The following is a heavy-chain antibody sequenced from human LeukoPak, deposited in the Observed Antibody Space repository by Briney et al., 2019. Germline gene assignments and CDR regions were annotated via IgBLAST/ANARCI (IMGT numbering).Heavy chain of an antibody. J-gene: IGHJ4*02. Sequence: PGGSLRLSCAASGFTFRTYWMSWVRQAPGKGLEWVSGINWNGGSTGYADSVKGRFTISRDNAKNSLYLQMNSLRAEDTALYYCASYYYDSSGSSFDYWGQGTLVTVSS. CDR3: ASYYYDSSGSSFDY. D-gene: IGHD3-22*01. CDR1: GFTFRTYW. CDR2: INWNGGST. V-gene: IGHV3-20*04.